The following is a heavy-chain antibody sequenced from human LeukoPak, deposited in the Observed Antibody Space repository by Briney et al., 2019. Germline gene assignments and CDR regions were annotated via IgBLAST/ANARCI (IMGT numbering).Heavy chain of an antibody. D-gene: IGHD1-14*01. CDR2: NYPGDSDT. J-gene: IGHJ6*03. V-gene: IGHV5-51*01. CDR1: GYSFTSYW. Sequence: GESLKISCKASGYSFTSYWIGWLRQMAGEVLEWMRINYPGDSDTSYSPSFQVQVTISADKSIITAYPKWSTVKASDTSMYYSASIISSYYYYDMDVWGKGTTVTVSS. CDR3: ASIISSYYYYDMDV.